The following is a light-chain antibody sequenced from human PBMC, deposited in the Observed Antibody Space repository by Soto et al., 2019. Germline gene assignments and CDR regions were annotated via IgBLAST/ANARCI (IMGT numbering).Light chain of an antibody. CDR1: QAIGTD. V-gene: IGKV1-17*01. J-gene: IGKJ1*01. CDR3: LQYNSSPRT. Sequence: IQITQSPSSLSAYLGDRVTITCRASQAIGTDLGWYQQKPGKPPKRLIYAASSLQSGAPPRFSGSGSGTDFTLTIRRLQSEDFETYFCLQYNSSPRTFGQGTKVDIK. CDR2: AAS.